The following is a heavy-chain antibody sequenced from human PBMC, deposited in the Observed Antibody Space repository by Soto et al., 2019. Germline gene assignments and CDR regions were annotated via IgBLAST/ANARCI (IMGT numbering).Heavy chain of an antibody. Sequence: GGSLRLSCSASGFTFSNFAMHWVRQAPGKGLEYVSGITSNGDNTYHADSVQGRFTISRDNSKSTLYLQMTSLRVEDTAVYYCVKGNQLLRYYFGYWGRGALVTVSS. CDR3: VKGNQLLRYYFGY. V-gene: IGHV3-64D*06. D-gene: IGHD2-2*01. CDR1: GFTFSNFA. CDR2: ITSNGDNT. J-gene: IGHJ4*02.